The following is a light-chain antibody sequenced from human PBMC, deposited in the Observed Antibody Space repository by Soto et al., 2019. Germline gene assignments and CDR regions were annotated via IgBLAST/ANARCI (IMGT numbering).Light chain of an antibody. Sequence: QSVLTQPPSASETPGQRVAISCSGSTSNIGDNTVHWYQQLPGTAPKLLIYNNDRRPSGVPDRFSGSKSDTSASLAISGLQSEDEADYFCSTWDDSLNGWVFGGGTKVTVL. J-gene: IGLJ3*02. V-gene: IGLV1-44*01. CDR1: TSNIGDNT. CDR3: STWDDSLNGWV. CDR2: NND.